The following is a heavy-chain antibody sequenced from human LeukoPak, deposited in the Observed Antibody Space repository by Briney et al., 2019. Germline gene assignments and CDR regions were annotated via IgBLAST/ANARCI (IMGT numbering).Heavy chain of an antibody. CDR3: ARDRIAAAVYDAFDI. J-gene: IGHJ3*02. V-gene: IGHV3-48*01. Sequence: GGSLRLSCAASGFTFSNYAMHWVRQAPGKGLEWVSYISSSSSTIYYADSVKGRFTISRDNAKNSLYLQMNSLRAEDTAVYYCARDRIAAAVYDAFDIWGQGTMVTVSS. CDR2: ISSSSSTI. CDR1: GFTFSNYA. D-gene: IGHD6-13*01.